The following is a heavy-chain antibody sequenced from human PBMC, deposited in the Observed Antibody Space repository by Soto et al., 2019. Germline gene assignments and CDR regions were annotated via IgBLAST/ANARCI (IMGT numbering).Heavy chain of an antibody. CDR1: GFTFINYA. Sequence: QEQLVESGGGVVQPGRSLRLSCAASGFTFINYAMHWVRQAPGKGLGWVALISGDGSNEYYADSVKGRFTISRDNSRNTLYLQMNSLRAEDTAVYYCARHLSHLKSGWFDPWGQGTLVTVSS. J-gene: IGHJ5*02. CDR3: ARHLSHLKSGWFDP. CDR2: ISGDGSNE. V-gene: IGHV3-30-3*01. D-gene: IGHD3-3*02.